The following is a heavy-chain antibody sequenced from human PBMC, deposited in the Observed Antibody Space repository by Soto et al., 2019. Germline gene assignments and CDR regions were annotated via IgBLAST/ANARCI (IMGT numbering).Heavy chain of an antibody. J-gene: IGHJ4*02. CDR3: AKDRGGFARGWEYFDF. CDR1: GFAFSSYI. Sequence: GGSLRLSCAASGFAFSSYIMSWVRQTPGKGLEWVSSISANGGSTYYEDSLKGRFTISRDNLNNMLNLHMKSLRAEDTAVYYCAKDRGGFARGWEYFDFWGQGTQVTVSS. D-gene: IGHD6-19*01. CDR2: ISANGGST. V-gene: IGHV3-23*01.